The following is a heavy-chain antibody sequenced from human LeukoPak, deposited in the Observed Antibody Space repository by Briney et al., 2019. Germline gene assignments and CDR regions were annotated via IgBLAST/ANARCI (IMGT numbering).Heavy chain of an antibody. D-gene: IGHD2-2*01. CDR3: ARDGTAANGFDY. J-gene: IGHJ4*02. CDR1: GFTVSNAW. Sequence: PGGSLRLSCAVSGFTVSNAWMSWVRQAPGKGLEWVSYISSSSSTIYYADSVKGRFTVSRDNAKNSLYLQMNSLRDEDTAVYYCARDGTAANGFDYWGQGTLVTVSS. CDR2: ISSSSSTI. V-gene: IGHV3-48*02.